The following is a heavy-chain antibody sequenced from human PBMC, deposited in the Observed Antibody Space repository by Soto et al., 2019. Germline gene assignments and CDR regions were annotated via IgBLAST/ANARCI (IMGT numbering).Heavy chain of an antibody. D-gene: IGHD4-17*01. Sequence: QVQLQQWGAGLLKPSETLSLTCAVYGGSFSGYFWSWIRQPPTKGLEWIGEISHNGGTTYNPSLKSRVTISIDTSKNQFSLRLSSVSAADTAVYYCARGATTVEHFYYYGMDVWDQGTTVTVSS. V-gene: IGHV4-34*01. CDR3: ARGATTVEHFYYYGMDV. CDR2: ISHNGGT. CDR1: GGSFSGYF. J-gene: IGHJ6*02.